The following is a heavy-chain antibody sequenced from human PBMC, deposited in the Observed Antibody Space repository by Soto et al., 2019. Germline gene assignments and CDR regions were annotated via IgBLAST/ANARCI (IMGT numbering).Heavy chain of an antibody. J-gene: IGHJ4*02. CDR1: GFTFSSYA. Sequence: GGSLRLSCAASGFTFSSYAMSWVRQAPGKGLEWVSTMSGSGGYTYYADSVEGRFAISRDNSKNTLYLQMADLRAEDTAVYYCATFRFCTSTSCYGREGGFWGQGTLVTVS. CDR2: MSGSGGYT. V-gene: IGHV3-23*01. CDR3: ATFRFCTSTSCYGREGGF. D-gene: IGHD2-2*01.